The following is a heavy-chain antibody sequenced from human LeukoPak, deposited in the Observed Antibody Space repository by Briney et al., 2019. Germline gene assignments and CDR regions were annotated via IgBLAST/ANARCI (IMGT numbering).Heavy chain of an antibody. D-gene: IGHD3-22*01. CDR2: IYYTGST. CDR1: GGSISSYY. J-gene: IGHJ5*02. CDR3: AGYDSSGYYSP. V-gene: IGHV4-59*08. Sequence: PSETLSLTCTVSGGSISSYYWSWIRQPPGKRLEWIGYIYYTGSTNYNPSLKSRVTISVDTSKNQFSLKLSSVTAADTAVYYCAGYDSSGYYSPWGQGTLVTVSS.